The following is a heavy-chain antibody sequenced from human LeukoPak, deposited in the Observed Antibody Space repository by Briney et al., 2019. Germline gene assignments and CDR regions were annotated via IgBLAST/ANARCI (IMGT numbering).Heavy chain of an antibody. CDR1: GYTFTSYD. CDR3: ARDGDYGDYNAFDI. V-gene: IGHV1-8*01. D-gene: IGHD4-17*01. CDR2: MNPNSGNT. J-gene: IGHJ3*02. Sequence: ASVKVSCKASGYTFTSYDINWVRQATGQGFEWMGWMNPNSGNTGYAQKFQGRVTMTRNTSISTAYTELSSLRSEDTAVYYCARDGDYGDYNAFDIWGQGTMVTVSS.